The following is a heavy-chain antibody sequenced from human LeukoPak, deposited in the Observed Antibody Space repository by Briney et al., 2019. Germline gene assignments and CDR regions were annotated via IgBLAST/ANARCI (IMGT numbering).Heavy chain of an antibody. V-gene: IGHV1-2*02. D-gene: IGHD1-26*01. CDR2: INPNSGDT. CDR1: GYSFTGNY. CDR3: ARTLGSYFVFDY. Sequence: ASVKVSCKASGYSFTGNYMHWVRQAPGQGLEWMGWINPNSGDTNFAQKFQGRVTMTRDTSTSTAYMELRSLRSDDTAVYYCARTLGSYFVFDYWGQGTLVTVSS. J-gene: IGHJ4*02.